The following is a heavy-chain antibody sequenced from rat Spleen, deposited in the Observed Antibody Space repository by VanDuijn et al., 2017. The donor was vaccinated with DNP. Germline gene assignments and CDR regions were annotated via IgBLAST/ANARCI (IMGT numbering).Heavy chain of an antibody. V-gene: IGHV5-20*01. CDR3: ARDPEYYGFQGYFDY. CDR1: GFTFSDYY. D-gene: IGHD1-6*01. CDR2: ISYDGGTT. J-gene: IGHJ2*01. Sequence: EVQLVESGGGLVQPGRSLKLSCAASGFTFSDYYMAWFRQAPTKGLEWVACISYDGGTTYYRDSVKGRFTISRANAENTVYLQMNSLRFDDTATYYCARDPEYYGFQGYFDYWGQGVMVTVSS.